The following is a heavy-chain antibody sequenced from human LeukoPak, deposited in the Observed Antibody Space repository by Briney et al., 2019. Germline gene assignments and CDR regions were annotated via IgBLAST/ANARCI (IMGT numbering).Heavy chain of an antibody. D-gene: IGHD3-10*01. Sequence: SETLSLTCTVSGASINNYYWSWIRQPPGKGLEWIGYIYYSGSTNYNPSLKSRVTISVDTSKNQFSLKLSSVTAADTAVYYCASGSGSYPHIWGQGTMVTVSS. V-gene: IGHV4-59*01. CDR2: IYYSGST. J-gene: IGHJ3*02. CDR3: ASGSGSYPHI. CDR1: GASINNYY.